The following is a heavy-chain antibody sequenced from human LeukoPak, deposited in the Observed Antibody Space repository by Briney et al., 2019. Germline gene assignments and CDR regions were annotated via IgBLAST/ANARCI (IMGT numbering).Heavy chain of an antibody. Sequence: PGGSLRLSCAASGFTFNGYGMNWVRQAPGKGLEWVSYISSISSTIYYSDSVKGRFTISRDNAKNSLYLQMNSLRAEDTAVYYCASNDFWGQGTLVTVSS. CDR2: ISSISSTI. CDR3: ASNDF. J-gene: IGHJ4*02. V-gene: IGHV3-48*01. CDR1: GFTFNGYG. D-gene: IGHD3/OR15-3a*01.